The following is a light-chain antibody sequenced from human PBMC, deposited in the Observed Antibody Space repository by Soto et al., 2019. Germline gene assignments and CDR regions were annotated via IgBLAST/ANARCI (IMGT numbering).Light chain of an antibody. V-gene: IGKV1-5*01. CDR2: DAS. Sequence: DIQLTQSPSTLPASVGDRVTFTCRASRLISSWLAWYQLKPGEAPKLLIYDASILQSGVPSRFSGGGSGTEFTLTISSLQPDDFATYYCHQYYSYWTFGQGTKVDIK. J-gene: IGKJ1*01. CDR3: HQYYSYWT. CDR1: RLISSW.